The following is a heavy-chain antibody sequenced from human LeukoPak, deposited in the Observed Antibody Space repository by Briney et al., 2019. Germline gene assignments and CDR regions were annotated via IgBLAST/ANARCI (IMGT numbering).Heavy chain of an antibody. Sequence: SVKVSCKASGGTFSSYAISWVRQAPGQGLEWMGRIIPILGIANYAQKFQGRVTITADKSTSTAYMELSSLRSEDTAVYYCARDQGPTMVRGAPPDYWGQGTLVTVSS. CDR3: ARDQGPTMVRGAPPDY. CDR1: GGTFSSYA. D-gene: IGHD3-10*01. J-gene: IGHJ4*02. CDR2: IIPILGIA. V-gene: IGHV1-69*04.